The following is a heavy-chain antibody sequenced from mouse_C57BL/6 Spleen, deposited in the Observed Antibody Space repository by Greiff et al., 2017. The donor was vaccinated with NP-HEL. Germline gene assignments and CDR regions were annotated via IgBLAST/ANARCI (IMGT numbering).Heavy chain of an antibody. D-gene: IGHD1-1*01. V-gene: IGHV1-81*01. CDR2: IYPRSGNT. Sequence: QVQLQQSGAELARPGASVKLSCKASGYTFTSYGISWVKQRTGQGLEWIGEIYPRSGNTYYNEKFKGKATLTADKSSSTAYMELRSLTSEDSAVYFCARGGLITTVVAFDYWGQGTTLTVSS. CDR1: GYTFTSYG. J-gene: IGHJ2*01. CDR3: ARGGLITTVVAFDY.